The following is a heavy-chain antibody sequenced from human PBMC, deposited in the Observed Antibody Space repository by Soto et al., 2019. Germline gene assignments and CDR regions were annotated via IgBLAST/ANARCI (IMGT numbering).Heavy chain of an antibody. D-gene: IGHD3-22*01. V-gene: IGHV4-59*01. J-gene: IGHJ4*02. CDR1: GGSIRDYC. Sequence: SVLQYLTWIVGGGSIRDYCLRWIRQTPGKGLEWIGYIYYSGSTNYNPSLKSRVTISVDTSKNQFSLKLSSVTAADPAVYYCARDGEYDRSGYYRTFGYCGRGILVTVSS. CDR3: ARDGEYDRSGYYRTFGY. CDR2: IYYSGST.